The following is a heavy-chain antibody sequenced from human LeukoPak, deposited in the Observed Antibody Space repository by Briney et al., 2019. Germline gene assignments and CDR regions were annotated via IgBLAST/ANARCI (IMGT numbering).Heavy chain of an antibody. CDR3: ARSTYYYDSSGRSPFDY. D-gene: IGHD3-22*01. Sequence: ASVKVSCKASGYTFTSYYMHWVRQAPGQGLEWMGIINPSGGSTSYAQKFQGRVTMTRDTSTSTVYMELSSLRSEDTAVYYCARSTYYYDSSGRSPFDYWGQGTLVTVSS. J-gene: IGHJ4*02. CDR2: INPSGGST. V-gene: IGHV1-46*01. CDR1: GYTFTSYY.